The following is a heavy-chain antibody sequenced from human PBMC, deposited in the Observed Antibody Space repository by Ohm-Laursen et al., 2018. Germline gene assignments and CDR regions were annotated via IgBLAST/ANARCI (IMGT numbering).Heavy chain of an antibody. J-gene: IGHJ4*02. CDR3: AKGTTDVDY. V-gene: IGHV3-23*01. CDR2: ISVSGSST. CDR1: GFTFSISA. D-gene: IGHD1-1*01. Sequence: GSLRLCCAASGFTFSISAMTWVRQAPGKGLEWVSGISVSGSSTDYADSVKGRFTISKDNSKNTLYLQMNSLRAEDTAVYYCAKGTTDVDYWGQGTLVTVSS.